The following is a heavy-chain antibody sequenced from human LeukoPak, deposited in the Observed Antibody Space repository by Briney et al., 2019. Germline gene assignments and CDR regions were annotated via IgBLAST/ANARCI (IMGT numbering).Heavy chain of an antibody. D-gene: IGHD2-21*02. Sequence: GGSLRLSCSASGFTFSSYAMHWVRQAPGKGLQYFSAISSNGGSTYYADSVKGRFTISRDNSKNTLYLQMSSLRAEDTAVYYCVKRPYCGGDCYYFDFWGQGTLVTVSS. CDR2: ISSNGGST. CDR1: GFTFSSYA. J-gene: IGHJ4*02. V-gene: IGHV3-64D*06. CDR3: VKRPYCGGDCYYFDF.